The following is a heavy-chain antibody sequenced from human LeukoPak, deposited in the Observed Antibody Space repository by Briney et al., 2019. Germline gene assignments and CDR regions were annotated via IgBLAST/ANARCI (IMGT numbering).Heavy chain of an antibody. D-gene: IGHD3-22*01. J-gene: IGHJ4*02. CDR3: ARDPCDKSGYHDY. Sequence: GGSLSLTCAASGFTFSSYELNWVRQAPGKGLEWVSYISSSGSTIHYADSVKGRFTISRDNAKNSLYLQMNSLRAEDTAVYYCARDPCDKSGYHDYWGQGTLVTVSS. CDR2: ISSSGSTI. V-gene: IGHV3-48*03. CDR1: GFTFSSYE.